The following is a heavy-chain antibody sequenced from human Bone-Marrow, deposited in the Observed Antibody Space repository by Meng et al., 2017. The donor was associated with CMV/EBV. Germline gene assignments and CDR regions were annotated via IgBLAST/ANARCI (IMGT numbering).Heavy chain of an antibody. J-gene: IGHJ4*02. D-gene: IGHD5-12*01. CDR2: IIPNLGIA. CDR1: GYTFTGYY. Sequence: SVKVSCKASGYTFTGYYMHWVRQAPGQGLEWMGRIIPNLGIANYAQKFQGRVTITADKSTSTAYMELSRLRPEDTAVYYCAREGYSGYDGQKNGYWGQGTLVTVSS. CDR3: AREGYSGYDGQKNGY. V-gene: IGHV1-69*04.